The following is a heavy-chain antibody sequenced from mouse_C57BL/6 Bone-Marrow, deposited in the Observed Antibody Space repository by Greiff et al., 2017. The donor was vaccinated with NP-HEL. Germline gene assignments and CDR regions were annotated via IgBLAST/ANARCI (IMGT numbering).Heavy chain of an antibody. CDR1: GYAFSSSW. CDR3: AKLRKGYFDY. V-gene: IGHV1-82*01. CDR2: IYPGDGDT. J-gene: IGHJ2*01. Sequence: QVQLQQSGPELVKPGASVKISCKASGYAFSSSWMNWVKQRPGKGLEWIGRIYPGDGDTNYNGKFKGKATLTADKSSSTAYMQLSSLTSEDSAVYFCAKLRKGYFDYWGQGTTLTVSS. D-gene: IGHD1-1*01.